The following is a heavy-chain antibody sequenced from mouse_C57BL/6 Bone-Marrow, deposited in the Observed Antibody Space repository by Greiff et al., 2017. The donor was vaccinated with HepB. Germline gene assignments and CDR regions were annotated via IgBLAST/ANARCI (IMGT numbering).Heavy chain of an antibody. CDR3: IHDGYCGMDY. CDR2: IDPENGDT. D-gene: IGHD2-3*01. J-gene: IGHJ4*01. V-gene: IGHV14-4*01. CDR1: GFNFKDDY. Sequence: VQLKESGAELVRPGASVKLSCTASGFNFKDDYMHWVKQRPEQGLEWIGWIDPENGDTEYASKFQGKATITADTSSNTAYLQLSSLTSEDAAVYYCIHDGYCGMDYWGRGTSITVSS.